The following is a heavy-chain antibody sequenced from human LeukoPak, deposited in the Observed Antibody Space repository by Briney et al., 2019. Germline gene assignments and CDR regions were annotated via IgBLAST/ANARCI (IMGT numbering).Heavy chain of an antibody. Sequence: ASVKVSCKASGYTFTGYYMHWVRQAPGQGLEWMGRINPNNGATNYAQKLQGRVTITGDTSISAAYMELSSLKSDDTAVYYCTRESGSYHGNDYWGQGTLVTVSS. CDR2: INPNNGAT. CDR1: GYTFTGYY. J-gene: IGHJ4*02. D-gene: IGHD1-26*01. V-gene: IGHV1-2*06. CDR3: TRESGSYHGNDY.